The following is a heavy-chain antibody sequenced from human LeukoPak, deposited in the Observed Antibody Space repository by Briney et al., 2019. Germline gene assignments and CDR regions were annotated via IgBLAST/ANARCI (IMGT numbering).Heavy chain of an antibody. V-gene: IGHV4-61*02. CDR2: IYTSGST. CDR1: GGSISSGSYY. CDR3: ARGRGYEGSHWFDP. D-gene: IGHD2-15*01. Sequence: SETLSLTCTVSGGSISSGSYYWSWIRQPAGKGLEWIGRIYTSGSTNYNPSLKSRVTISVDTSKNQFSLKLSSVTAADTAVYYCARGRGYEGSHWFDPWGQGTLVTVSS. J-gene: IGHJ5*02.